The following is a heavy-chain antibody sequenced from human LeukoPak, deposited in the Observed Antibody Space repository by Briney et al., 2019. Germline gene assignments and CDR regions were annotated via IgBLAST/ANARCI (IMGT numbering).Heavy chain of an antibody. CDR1: GFSFSNFW. J-gene: IGHJ6*02. Sequence: PGGSLRLSCAASGFSFSNFWMHWVRQAPGKGLVCVSHISSDGSTTTYADSVKGRFTISRDNAENTLFLQMNSLRPEDTAVYYCARGHEPAPRSAMDVWGQGTTVTVSS. CDR3: ARGHEPAPRSAMDV. V-gene: IGHV3-74*01. CDR2: ISSDGSTT.